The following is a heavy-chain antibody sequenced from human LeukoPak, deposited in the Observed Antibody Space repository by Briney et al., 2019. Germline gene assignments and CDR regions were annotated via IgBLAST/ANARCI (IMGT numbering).Heavy chain of an antibody. CDR2: INTNTGNP. D-gene: IGHD5-18*01. Sequence: ASVKVSCKASGYTFTSYAMNWVRQAPGQGLEWVGWINTNTGNPTYAQGFTGRFVFSLDTSVSTAYLQISSLKAEDTAVYYCARGVPRGYSYGGPGYWGQGTLVTVSS. CDR1: GYTFTSYA. J-gene: IGHJ4*02. V-gene: IGHV7-4-1*02. CDR3: ARGVPRGYSYGGPGY.